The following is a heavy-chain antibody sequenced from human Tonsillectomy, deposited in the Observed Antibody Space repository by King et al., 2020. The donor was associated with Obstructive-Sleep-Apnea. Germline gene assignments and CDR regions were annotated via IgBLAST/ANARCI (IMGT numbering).Heavy chain of an antibody. Sequence: QLQESGPGLVNPSETLSLTCTVSGGSFRTSSFYWGWIRQPPGKGLEWVGSIYYSGSVHYNPSLKSRVTISVDTSKDQLSLKLTSVTAADTAVYYCARLGVLASGTWNYRFDPWGQGTLVTVSS. CDR3: ARLGVLASGTWNYRFDP. J-gene: IGHJ5*02. CDR1: GGSFRTSSFY. V-gene: IGHV4-39*01. CDR2: IYYSGSV. D-gene: IGHD1-7*01.